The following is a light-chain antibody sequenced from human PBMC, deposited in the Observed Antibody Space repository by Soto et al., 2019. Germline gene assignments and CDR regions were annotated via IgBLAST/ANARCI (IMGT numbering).Light chain of an antibody. J-gene: IGKJ1*01. Sequence: DIKMTQSPSSLSASVGDRVTITCRASQGISNYLAWYQQRPGKVPKLLIYAASTLQSGVPSRFSGAGSGTDFTLTINSLQPEDVATYYCHKYDSAPLTFGQGTKVEI. V-gene: IGKV1-27*01. CDR2: AAS. CDR3: HKYDSAPLT. CDR1: QGISNY.